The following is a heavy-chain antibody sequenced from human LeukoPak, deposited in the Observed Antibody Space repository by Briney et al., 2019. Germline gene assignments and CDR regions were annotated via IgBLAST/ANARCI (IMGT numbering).Heavy chain of an antibody. CDR3: AREKKAAAGPDDYYYYGMDV. D-gene: IGHD6-13*01. V-gene: IGHV4-4*07. CDR2: IYTSGST. CDR1: GGSISSYY. J-gene: IGHJ6*02. Sequence: SETLSLTCTVSGGSISSYYWSWIRQPAGKGLEWIGRIYTSGSTNYNPSLKSRVTMSVDTSKNQFSLKLSSVTAADTAVYYCAREKKAAAGPDDYYYYGMDVWGQGTTVTVSS.